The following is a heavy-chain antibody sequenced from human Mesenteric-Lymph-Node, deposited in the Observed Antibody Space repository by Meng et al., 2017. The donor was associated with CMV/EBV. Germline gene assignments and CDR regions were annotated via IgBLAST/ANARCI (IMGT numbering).Heavy chain of an antibody. Sequence: SETLSLTCAVYGGSFSGYYWSWIRQPPGKGLEWIGEINHSGSTNYNPSLKSRVTISVDTSKNQFSLKLSSVTAADTGVYFCARGDRVAARRRAFDYWGLGTQVTVSS. CDR3: ARGDRVAARRRAFDY. V-gene: IGHV4-34*01. CDR2: INHSGST. J-gene: IGHJ4*02. D-gene: IGHD6-6*01. CDR1: GGSFSGYY.